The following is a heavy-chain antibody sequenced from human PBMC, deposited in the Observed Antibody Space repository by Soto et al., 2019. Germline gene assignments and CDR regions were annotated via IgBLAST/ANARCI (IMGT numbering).Heavy chain of an antibody. V-gene: IGHV3-30-3*01. CDR3: ARELIAALGNY. D-gene: IGHD6-6*01. J-gene: IGHJ4*02. CDR2: ISYDGSNK. CDR1: GFTFSSYA. Sequence: GGSLRLSCAASGFTFSSYAMHWVRQAPGKGLEWVAVISYDGSNKYYADSVKGRFTISRDNSKNALYLQMNSLRAEDTAVYYCARELIAALGNYWGQGTLVTVSS.